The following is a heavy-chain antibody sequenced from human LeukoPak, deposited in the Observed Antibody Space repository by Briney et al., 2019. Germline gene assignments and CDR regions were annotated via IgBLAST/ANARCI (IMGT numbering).Heavy chain of an antibody. J-gene: IGHJ6*02. Sequence: SETLSLTCTVSGGSISSYFWSWIRQPPGKGLEWIGYIYYTGSTNYNTSLKSRVTISVDMSKNQFSLRLSSVTAADTAVYYCARDGDYDILTGYYNGMDVWGQGTTVTVSS. CDR3: ARDGDYDILTGYYNGMDV. CDR2: IYYTGST. D-gene: IGHD3-9*01. CDR1: GGSISSYF. V-gene: IGHV4-59*01.